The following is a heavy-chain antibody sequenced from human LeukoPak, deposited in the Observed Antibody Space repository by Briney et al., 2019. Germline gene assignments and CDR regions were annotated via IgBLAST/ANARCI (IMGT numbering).Heavy chain of an antibody. CDR1: GFTFSSYS. J-gene: IGHJ4*02. CDR3: ASATTYDILTGYSDY. Sequence: GGSLRLSCAASGFTFSSYSMNWVRQAPGKGLEWVSSISSSSSYIYYADSVKGRFTISRDNAKKSLYLQMNSLRAEDTAVYYCASATTYDILTGYSDYWGQGTLVTVSS. D-gene: IGHD3-9*01. CDR2: ISSSSSYI. V-gene: IGHV3-21*01.